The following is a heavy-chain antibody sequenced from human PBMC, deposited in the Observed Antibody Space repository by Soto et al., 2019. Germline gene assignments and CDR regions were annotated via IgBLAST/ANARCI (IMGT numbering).Heavy chain of an antibody. V-gene: IGHV1-8*01. CDR1: GYTFTSYD. CDR2: MNPNKGNT. J-gene: IGHJ5*02. CDR3: ARLKQDYAVA. D-gene: IGHD3-16*01. Sequence: QVQLVQSGAEVKKPGASVKVSCKASGYTFTSYDINWVRLATGQGLEWMGWMNPNKGNTAYAQKFQGRATMTRNTSISTAYMELSSLRSVDTAVYYCARLKQDYAVAWGQGTLVTVSS.